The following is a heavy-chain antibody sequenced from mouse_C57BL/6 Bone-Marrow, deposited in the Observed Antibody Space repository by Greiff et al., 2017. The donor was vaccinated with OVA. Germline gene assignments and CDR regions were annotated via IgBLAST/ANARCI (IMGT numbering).Heavy chain of an antibody. D-gene: IGHD1-1*01. CDR2: IYPGGGYT. J-gene: IGHJ1*03. V-gene: IGHV1-63*01. Sequence: VQLQESGAELVRPGTSVKMSCKASGYTFTNYWIGWAKQRPGHGLEWIGDIYPGGGYTNYNEKFKGKATLTADKSSSTAYMQFSSLTSEDSAIYYCARWCDGSSYGWYFDVWGTGTTVTVSS. CDR1: GYTFTNYW. CDR3: ARWCDGSSYGWYFDV.